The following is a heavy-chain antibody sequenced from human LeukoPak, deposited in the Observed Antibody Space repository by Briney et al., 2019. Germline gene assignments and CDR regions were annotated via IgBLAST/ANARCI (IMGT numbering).Heavy chain of an antibody. J-gene: IGHJ5*02. D-gene: IGHD2-2*02. CDR3: ARGAGIVVVLAAIAGLSGFDP. Sequence: ASVKVSCKASGYTFTSYGISWVRQAPGQGLEWMGWISAYNGNTNYAQKLQGRVTMTTDTSTSTAYMELRSLRSDDTAVYYCARGAGIVVVLAAIAGLSGFDPWGQGTLVTVSS. V-gene: IGHV1-18*01. CDR2: ISAYNGNT. CDR1: GYTFTSYG.